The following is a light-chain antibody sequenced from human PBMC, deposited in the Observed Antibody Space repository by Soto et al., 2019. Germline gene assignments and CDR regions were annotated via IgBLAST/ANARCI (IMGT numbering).Light chain of an antibody. V-gene: IGKV3-15*01. CDR2: GAS. CDR1: QSVYSN. Sequence: EVLMTQSPATLSVSPGERVTLSCRASQSVYSNLAWYQQKPGQAPRLLIYGASTRATGLPARFSRSGSGTEFTLTISSLQSEDFAVYYCQQYNSWPLTFGGGTKVEIK. CDR3: QQYNSWPLT. J-gene: IGKJ4*01.